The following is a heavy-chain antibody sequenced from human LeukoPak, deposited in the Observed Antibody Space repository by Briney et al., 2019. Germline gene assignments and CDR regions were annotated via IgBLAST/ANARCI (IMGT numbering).Heavy chain of an antibody. CDR1: GCTFSSYA. CDR3: AGGPMAAAAGTFIYYYDYMDV. CDR2: IIPSFGTA. Sequence: ASVKLCCKASGCTFSSYAISWVRQAPGPGLEWMGGIIPSFGTANYAQKFQGRVTITADESTSTAYMKLSSLRSEDTAVYYCAGGPMAAAAGTFIYYYDYMDVWGKGTTVTISS. D-gene: IGHD6-13*01. V-gene: IGHV1-69*13. J-gene: IGHJ6*03.